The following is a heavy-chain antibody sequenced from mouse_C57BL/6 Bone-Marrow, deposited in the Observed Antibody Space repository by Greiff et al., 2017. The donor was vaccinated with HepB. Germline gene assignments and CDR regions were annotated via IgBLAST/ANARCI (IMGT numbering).Heavy chain of an antibody. V-gene: IGHV1-76*01. CDR2: IYPGSGNT. CDR3: AREDYDWYFDV. D-gene: IGHD2-4*01. J-gene: IGHJ1*03. Sequence: QVQLKQSGAELVRPGASVKLSCKASGYTFTDYYINWVKQRPGQGLEWIARIYPGSGNTYYNEKFKGKATLTAEKSSSTAYMQLSSLTSEDSAVYFCAREDYDWYFDVWGTGTTVTVSS. CDR1: GYTFTDYY.